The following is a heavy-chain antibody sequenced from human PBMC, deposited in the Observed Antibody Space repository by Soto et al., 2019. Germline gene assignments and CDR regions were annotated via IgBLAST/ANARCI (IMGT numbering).Heavy chain of an antibody. CDR2: IIPIFGTA. D-gene: IGHD2-2*01. CDR1: GGTFSSYA. V-gene: IGHV1-69*13. CDR3: ARDIVVVPAASHYYYYYMDV. J-gene: IGHJ6*03. Sequence: ASVKVSCKASGGTFSSYAISWVRQAPGQGLEWMGGIIPIFGTANYAQKFQGRVTITADESTSTAYMELSSLRSEDTAVYYCARDIVVVPAASHYYYYYMDVWGKGTTVTVSS.